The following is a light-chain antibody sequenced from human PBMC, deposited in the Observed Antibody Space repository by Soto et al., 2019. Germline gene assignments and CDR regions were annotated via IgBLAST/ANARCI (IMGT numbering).Light chain of an antibody. Sequence: IVLTQSPALLPMSPGERPPLSCGPSQSISSSFLAWYQQKPGQAPRLLIYGASSRATGIPDRFSGTGSETDFTLTISRLEPEDFAVYYCQQYDNSPITFGQGTRLEIK. J-gene: IGKJ5*01. CDR3: QQYDNSPIT. CDR1: QSISSSF. V-gene: IGKV3-20*01. CDR2: GAS.